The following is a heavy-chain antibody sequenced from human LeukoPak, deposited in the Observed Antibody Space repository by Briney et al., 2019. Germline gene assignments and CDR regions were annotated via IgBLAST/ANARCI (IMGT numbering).Heavy chain of an antibody. CDR2: IYYTGNA. Sequence: SETLSLTCVVSGGSMNDYYWSWVRQSPGKGLDWIGQIYYTGNANYNPSLKSRLTISVDTSKNQLSLRLRSLTAADTTVYFCARTPYSSGRLGGYPYYYMDVWGKGTTVTVTS. CDR3: ARTPYSSGRLGGYPYYYMDV. J-gene: IGHJ6*04. D-gene: IGHD3-16*02. V-gene: IGHV4-59*01. CDR1: GGSMNDYY.